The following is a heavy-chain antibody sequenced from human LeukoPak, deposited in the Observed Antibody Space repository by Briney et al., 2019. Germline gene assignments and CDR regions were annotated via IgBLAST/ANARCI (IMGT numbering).Heavy chain of an antibody. J-gene: IGHJ3*02. CDR1: GFTFRKYA. Sequence: GGSLRLSCEGSGFTFRKYAVNWVRQAPGKGLEWVSAICVSTDNTYYADSVKGRFIISRDNSRNTLHVQMSGLRVEDTAIYYCAKGEEAFDIWGQGTMVTVSS. CDR2: ICVSTDNT. V-gene: IGHV3-23*01. CDR3: AKGEEAFDI.